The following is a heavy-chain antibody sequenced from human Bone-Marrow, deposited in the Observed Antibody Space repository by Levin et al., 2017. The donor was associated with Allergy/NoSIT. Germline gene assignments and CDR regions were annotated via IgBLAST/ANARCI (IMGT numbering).Heavy chain of an antibody. CDR1: GFTFSDHY. CDR2: ISTGSSHT. V-gene: IGHV3-11*05. D-gene: IGHD1-26*01. J-gene: IGHJ4*02. Sequence: PGGSLRLSCAASGFTFSDHYMSWIRQAPGKGLEWISHISTGSSHTYYADSVRGRFTISRDNAQSSLYLQMNSLRAEDTAVYYCARGVRHPERYPGWKWSVVGPDLNRDLNTHLPDYWGQGTPVTVSS. CDR3: ARGVRHPERYPGWKWSVVGPDLNRDLNTHLPDY.